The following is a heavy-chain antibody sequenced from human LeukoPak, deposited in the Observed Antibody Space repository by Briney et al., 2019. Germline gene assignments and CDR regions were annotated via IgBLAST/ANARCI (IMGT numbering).Heavy chain of an antibody. CDR3: ARGYSKSPEFNY. J-gene: IGHJ4*02. CDR2: IYYSGST. V-gene: IGHV4-4*02. Sequence: SETLSLTCAVSGGSISSSNCWSWVRQPPGKGLEWIGYIYYSGSTYYNPSLKSRVTISVDTSKNQFSLKLSSVTAADTAVYYCARGYSKSPEFNYWGQGTLVTVSS. CDR1: GGSISSSNC. D-gene: IGHD4-11*01.